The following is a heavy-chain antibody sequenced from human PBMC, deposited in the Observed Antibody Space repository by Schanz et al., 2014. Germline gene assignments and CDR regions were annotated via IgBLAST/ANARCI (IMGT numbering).Heavy chain of an antibody. D-gene: IGHD3-10*01. CDR3: ARDGNYYGSRNYYKTPYYFDY. CDR1: GFTFSSYA. J-gene: IGHJ4*02. V-gene: IGHV3-23*01. Sequence: VQLLQFGGGVVQPGRSLRLSCAASGFTFSSYAMSWVRQAPGKGLEWVSALSGSGGSTYYADSVKGRFTISRDISKNTLHLQVTSLRAEDTAIYYCARDGNYYGSRNYYKTPYYFDYWGQGTLVTVSS. CDR2: LSGSGGST.